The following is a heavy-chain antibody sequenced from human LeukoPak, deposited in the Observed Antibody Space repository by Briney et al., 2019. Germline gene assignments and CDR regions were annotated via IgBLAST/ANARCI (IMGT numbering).Heavy chain of an antibody. V-gene: IGHV3-23*01. CDR2: ISGSGGST. CDR3: AKDPPTKGYYYGSGSYPYP. CDR1: GFTFSSYA. D-gene: IGHD3-10*01. Sequence: GGSLRLSCAASGFTFSSYAMSWVRPAPGKGLEWVSAISGSGGSTYYADSVKGRFTISRDNSKNTLYLQMNSLRAEDTAVYYCAKDPPTKGYYYGSGSYPYPWGQGTLVTVSS. J-gene: IGHJ5*02.